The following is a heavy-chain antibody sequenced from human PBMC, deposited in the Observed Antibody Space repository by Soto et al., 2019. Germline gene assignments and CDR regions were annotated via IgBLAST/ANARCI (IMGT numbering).Heavy chain of an antibody. V-gene: IGHV5-10-1*01. CDR2: IDPSDSYT. CDR1: GYSFTSYW. J-gene: IGHJ6*02. D-gene: IGHD6-13*01. CDR3: ARGVAAAGPALYYYGMDV. Sequence: PGEALKISCKASGYSFTSYWISWVRQMPGKGLEWMGRIDPSDSYTNYSPSFQGHVTISADKSISTAYLQWSSLKASDTAMYYCARGVAAAGPALYYYGMDVWGQGTTVTVSS.